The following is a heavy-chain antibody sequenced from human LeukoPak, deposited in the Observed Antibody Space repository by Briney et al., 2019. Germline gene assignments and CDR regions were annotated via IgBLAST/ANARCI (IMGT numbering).Heavy chain of an antibody. J-gene: IGHJ4*02. CDR1: GFTFSSYR. D-gene: IGHD6-6*01. CDR3: ARDKSISVRVFDY. V-gene: IGHV3-48*01. Sequence: GGSLRLSCAASGFTFSSYRMNWVRQAPGKGLEWVSYISSTSSTIYYADSVKGRFTISRDNAKNSLYLQMNSLRAEDTAVYYCARDKSISVRVFDYWGQGTLVTVSS. CDR2: ISSTSSTI.